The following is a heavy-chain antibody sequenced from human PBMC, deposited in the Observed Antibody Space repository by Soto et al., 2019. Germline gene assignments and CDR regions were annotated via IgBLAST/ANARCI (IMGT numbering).Heavy chain of an antibody. CDR1: GFTFSSYG. Sequence: QVQLVESGGGVVQPGRSLRLSCAASGFTFSSYGMHWVRQAPGKGLEWVAVIWYDGSNKYYADSVKGRFTISRDNSKKALHLQMNSLRAEDTAVYYCARDGPLGQQLPFYYYGMDVWGQGTTVTVSS. V-gene: IGHV3-33*01. CDR2: IWYDGSNK. CDR3: ARDGPLGQQLPFYYYGMDV. D-gene: IGHD6-13*01. J-gene: IGHJ6*02.